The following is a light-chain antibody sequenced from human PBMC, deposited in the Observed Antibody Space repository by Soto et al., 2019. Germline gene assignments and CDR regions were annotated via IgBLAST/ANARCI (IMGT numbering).Light chain of an antibody. Sequence: EIVLTQSPGTLSLSPGERATLSCRASQRVSSSYLAWYQQKPGQAPRLLIYVASSRATGFPDRFSGSGSGKDFTLTISRLEPEDFAVYYCQQYGSSPLTFGGGTKVEIK. CDR3: QQYGSSPLT. CDR1: QRVSSSY. CDR2: VAS. V-gene: IGKV3-20*01. J-gene: IGKJ4*01.